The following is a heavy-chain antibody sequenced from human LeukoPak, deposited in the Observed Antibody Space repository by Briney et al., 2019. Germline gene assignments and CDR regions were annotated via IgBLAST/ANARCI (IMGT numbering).Heavy chain of an antibody. V-gene: IGHV3-9*01. D-gene: IGHD3-22*01. CDR2: ISWNSGSI. CDR1: GFTFDDYA. CDR3: AKDSSGFPLNFDY. Sequence: QPGRSLRLSCAASGFTFDDYAMHWVRQAPGKGLEWVSGISWNSGSIGYADSVKGRFTVSRDNAKNSLYLQMNSLRAEGTALYYCAKDSSGFPLNFDYWGQGTLVTVSS. J-gene: IGHJ4*02.